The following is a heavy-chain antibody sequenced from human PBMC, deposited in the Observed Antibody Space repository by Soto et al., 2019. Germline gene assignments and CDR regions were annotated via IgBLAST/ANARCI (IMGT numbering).Heavy chain of an antibody. J-gene: IGHJ4*02. CDR2: INAYNGNT. CDR1: GYTFTSYG. Sequence: QVQLVQSGAEVKKPGASVKVSCKASGYTFTSYGISWVRQAPGQGLEWMGWINAYNGNTNYAQKLQGRVTMTTDTSTRTADEEPGSLRSGDMVVYYCASVRRWATTGYWGQGTLVPGSS. V-gene: IGHV1-18*03. CDR3: ASVRRWATTGY. D-gene: IGHD5-12*01.